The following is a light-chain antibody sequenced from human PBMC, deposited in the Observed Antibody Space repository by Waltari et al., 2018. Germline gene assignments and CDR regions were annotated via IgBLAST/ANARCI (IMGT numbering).Light chain of an antibody. Sequence: EIVLTQSPATLSLSPGERATLSCRASKSVSSYLAWYQQKPGQAPRLLLYDASNRATGIPARFSGSGSGTDFTLTISSLEPEDFAVYYCQQRSNWPPVTFGGGTKVEIK. CDR3: QQRSNWPPVT. V-gene: IGKV3-11*01. CDR2: DAS. J-gene: IGKJ4*01. CDR1: KSVSSY.